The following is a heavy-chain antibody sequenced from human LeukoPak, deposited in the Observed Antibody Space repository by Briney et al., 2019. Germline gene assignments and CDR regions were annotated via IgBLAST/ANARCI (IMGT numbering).Heavy chain of an antibody. Sequence: AGSLRLSCAASAFTFSSYAMQWVRQAPGKGREWVAVISYDGRNKYYADSVKGRFTISRDNSKNTLYLQMNSLRAEDAAVYECASDGRGYSAWDDAFDIWGQGTMVTVSS. CDR2: ISYDGRNK. CDR1: AFTFSSYA. D-gene: IGHD5-18*01. J-gene: IGHJ3*02. V-gene: IGHV3-30*04. CDR3: ASDGRGYSAWDDAFDI.